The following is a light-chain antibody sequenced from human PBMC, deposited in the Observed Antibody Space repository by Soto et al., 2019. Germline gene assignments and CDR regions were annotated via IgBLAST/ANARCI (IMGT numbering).Light chain of an antibody. CDR1: QIIGSAY. CDR3: QHYGRSPS. V-gene: IGKV3-20*01. J-gene: IGKJ4*02. Sequence: ETTLTQSPDTLSLYSGEGATLSCRASQIIGSAYLAWYQQKPGQPPRLLIFGASTRATGTPHRFSGSGSGTDFTLTISALESEDVGVYYCQHYGRSPSFGG. CDR2: GAS.